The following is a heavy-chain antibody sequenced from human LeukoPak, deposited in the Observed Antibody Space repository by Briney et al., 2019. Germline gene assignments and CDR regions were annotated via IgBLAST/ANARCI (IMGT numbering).Heavy chain of an antibody. CDR2: IDNNGIYT. CDR1: GFTFNNYA. V-gene: IGHV3-64D*09. Sequence: GGSLRLSCSASGFTFNNYAMHWVRQAPGKGLEYISTIDNNGIYTYYADSVKDRFTISRDDSKNTLYLQMSSLRAEDTAVYYRVKVGGCSGGSCDSGLWFFADGGQGSLVTVYS. D-gene: IGHD2-15*01. CDR3: VKVGGCSGGSCDSGLWFFAD. J-gene: IGHJ4*02.